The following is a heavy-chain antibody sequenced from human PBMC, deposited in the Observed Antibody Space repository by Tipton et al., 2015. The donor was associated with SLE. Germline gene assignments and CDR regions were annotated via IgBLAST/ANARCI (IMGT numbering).Heavy chain of an antibody. V-gene: IGHV4-4*07. D-gene: IGHD4-17*01. CDR2: LYGSGSPT. Sequence: TLSLTCTVSGDSVGTNYWNWIRQPAGKGLEWIGRLYGSGSPTHYNPSLEGRVTVSVDTSQNQVSLKLTSVTAADTAVYYCARIRPGHGDPFDFWGQGTLDTVSS. CDR3: ARIRPGHGDPFDF. J-gene: IGHJ4*02. CDR1: GDSVGTNY.